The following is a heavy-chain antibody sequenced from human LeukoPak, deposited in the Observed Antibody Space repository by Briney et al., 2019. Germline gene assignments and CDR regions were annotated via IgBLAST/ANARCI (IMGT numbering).Heavy chain of an antibody. CDR2: IYYSGST. V-gene: IGHV4-59*01. J-gene: IGHJ3*02. CDR1: GGSISSYY. D-gene: IGHD5-24*01. CDR3: ARGPRRDGYNYVHAFDI. Sequence: SETLSLTCTVSGGSISSYYWSWIRQPPGKGLEWIGYIYYSGSTNYNPSLNSRVTISVDTSKNQFSLKLSSGTAADTAVYYCARGPRRDGYNYVHAFDIWGQGTMVTVSS.